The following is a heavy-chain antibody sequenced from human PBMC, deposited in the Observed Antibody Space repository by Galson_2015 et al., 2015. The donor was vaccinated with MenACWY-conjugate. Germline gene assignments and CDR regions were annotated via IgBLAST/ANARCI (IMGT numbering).Heavy chain of an antibody. D-gene: IGHD3-3*01. CDR2: IYHSGST. V-gene: IGHV4-4*02. CDR1: GGSISSSNW. J-gene: IGHJ4*02. CDR3: ARRGPGSDFWSGYYSFDC. Sequence: LSLTCAVSGGSISSSNWWSWVRQPPGKGLEWIGEIYHSGSTNYNPSLKSRVGISVDKSKNQFSLKLSSVTAADTAVYYCARRGPGSDFWSGYYSFDCWGQGTLVTVSS.